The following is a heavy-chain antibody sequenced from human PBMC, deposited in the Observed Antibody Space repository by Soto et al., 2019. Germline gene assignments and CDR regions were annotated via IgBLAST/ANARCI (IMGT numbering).Heavy chain of an antibody. V-gene: IGHV1-3*01. CDR3: ARGKGMEEHYVYYGVDI. Sequence: QVQVVQSGAEVKKPGASVKVSCKASGYTFRTYGMHWVRQAPGQSLEWMGWLNGGTGQTRYSQSFQDRLIITRDTSASTGYMELSSLRSEDTAVYYWARGKGMEEHYVYYGVDIWGQGTTVTVTS. D-gene: IGHD1-1*01. J-gene: IGHJ6*02. CDR1: GYTFRTYG. CDR2: LNGGTGQT.